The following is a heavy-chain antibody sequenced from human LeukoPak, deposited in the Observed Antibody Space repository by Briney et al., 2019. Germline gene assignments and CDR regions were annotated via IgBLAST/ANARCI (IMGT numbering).Heavy chain of an antibody. V-gene: IGHV3-23*01. CDR3: AKDSFSHNGVYDALDI. Sequence: GGSLRLSCAASGFTFSNYAMTWVRQAPGKGLEWVSTIGGGPVYYADSVKGRFTISRDDSKNTSFLQMNSLRAEDTARYYCAKDSFSHNGVYDALDIWGQGTMVTVSS. CDR1: GFTFSNYA. J-gene: IGHJ3*02. D-gene: IGHD2-8*01. CDR2: IGGGPV.